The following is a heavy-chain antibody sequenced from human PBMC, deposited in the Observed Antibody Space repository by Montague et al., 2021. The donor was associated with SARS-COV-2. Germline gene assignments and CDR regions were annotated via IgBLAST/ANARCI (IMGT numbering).Heavy chain of an antibody. CDR1: GGSISSSSYY. Sequence: SETLSLTCTVSGGSISSSSYYWAWIRQPPGKGLEWIGSIHYRGSTYYNPPLKSRVFISVDTSKNQLSLTLTSVTAADTAVYYCATQEDPSGWIPGPFDFWGQGTLLSVSS. D-gene: IGHD6-19*01. CDR2: IHYRGST. J-gene: IGHJ4*02. CDR3: ATQEDPSGWIPGPFDF. V-gene: IGHV4-39*01.